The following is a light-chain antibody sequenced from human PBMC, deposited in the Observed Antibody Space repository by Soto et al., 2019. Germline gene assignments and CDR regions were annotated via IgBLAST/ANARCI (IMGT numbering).Light chain of an antibody. Sequence: EIVMTQSPGTLFLSPGERGTLSCRASQSFSSNFLAWYQQKPGQAPRLLIFDASTRAIGIPDRFTGSGSGTDFTLTISRLEPEDFAVYYCQFYGDPPKTFGQGTKVDIK. CDR2: DAS. J-gene: IGKJ1*01. V-gene: IGKV3-20*01. CDR3: QFYGDPPKT. CDR1: QSFSSNF.